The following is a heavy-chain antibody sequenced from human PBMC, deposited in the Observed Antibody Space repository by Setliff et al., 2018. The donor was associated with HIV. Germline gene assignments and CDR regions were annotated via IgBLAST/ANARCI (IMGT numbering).Heavy chain of an antibody. CDR1: GYTFTSYA. CDR3: ATRWEQHYLYCMDV. V-gene: IGHV7-4-1*02. D-gene: IGHD1-26*01. CDR2: IHTNTGGP. Sequence: ASVKVSCKASGYTFTSYAVNWVRQAPGQGLEWVGWIHTNTGGPTYAQGFKGRLVFSIDTSVSTAYIQISGLKAEDTAVYYSATRWEQHYLYCMDVWGQGTTVTVSS. J-gene: IGHJ6*02.